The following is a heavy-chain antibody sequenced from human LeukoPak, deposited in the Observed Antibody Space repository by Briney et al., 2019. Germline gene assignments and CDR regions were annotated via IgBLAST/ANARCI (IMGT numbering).Heavy chain of an antibody. CDR2: IYYSGST. CDR1: TFSSYA. D-gene: IGHD5-18*01. V-gene: IGHV4-39*07. J-gene: IGHJ3*02. Sequence: TFSSYAMSWVRQPPGKGPEWIGSIYYSGSTYYNPSLKSRVTISEDPSKNQFSLKLSSVTAADTAVYYCAREDGTSMDNAFDIWGQGTMVTVSS. CDR3: AREDGTSMDNAFDI.